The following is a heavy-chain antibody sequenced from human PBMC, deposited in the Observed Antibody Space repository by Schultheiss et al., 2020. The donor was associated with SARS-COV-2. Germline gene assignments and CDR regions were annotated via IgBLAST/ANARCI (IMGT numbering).Heavy chain of an antibody. CDR2: IYYSGST. J-gene: IGHJ6*02. CDR1: GGSISSSSYY. V-gene: IGHV4-39*01. Sequence: SETLSLTCTVSGGSISSSSYYWGWIRQPPGKGLEWIGSIYYSGSTYYNPSLKSRVTISVDTSKNQFSLKLSSVTAADTAVYYCARHPNIRYFDWLNGMDVWGQGTTVTVSS. D-gene: IGHD3-9*01. CDR3: ARHPNIRYFDWLNGMDV.